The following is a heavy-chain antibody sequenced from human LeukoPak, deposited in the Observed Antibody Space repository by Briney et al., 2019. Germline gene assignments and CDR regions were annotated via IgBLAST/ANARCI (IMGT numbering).Heavy chain of an antibody. Sequence: ASVKVSCKASRYTFTAYYMHCVRQPPGHRLEWMGRINPNSGGTNYAQKFQGRVTMTRDTSISTASMELSRLRSDDTALYYCARDLFSSYYFDYWGQGTLVTVSS. D-gene: IGHD2/OR15-2a*01. CDR2: INPNSGGT. J-gene: IGHJ4*02. CDR1: RYTFTAYY. V-gene: IGHV1-2*06. CDR3: ARDLFSSYYFDY.